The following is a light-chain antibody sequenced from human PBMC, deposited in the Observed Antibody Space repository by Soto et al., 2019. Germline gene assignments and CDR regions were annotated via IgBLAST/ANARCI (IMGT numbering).Light chain of an antibody. CDR1: QSVSSSY. CDR2: GAS. Sequence: EIVLTQSPGTLSLSPGERATLSCRASQSVSSSYLAWYQQKPGQAPRLLIYGASSRATGIPDRFSGSGSGTDFTLTISRLEPEDFALYYCQQYGGSPITFGLGTRREI. J-gene: IGKJ5*01. CDR3: QQYGGSPIT. V-gene: IGKV3-20*01.